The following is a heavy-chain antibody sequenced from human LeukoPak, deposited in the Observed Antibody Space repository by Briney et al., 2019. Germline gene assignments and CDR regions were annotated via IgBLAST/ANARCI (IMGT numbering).Heavy chain of an antibody. V-gene: IGHV3-23*01. J-gene: IGHJ5*01. Sequence: GGSLRLSCASSGFTFSSYAMSWDRQAPGKGLEWVSTIGGSGDNTYYADSVKGRFTIPRDNSKNTLYLRMNSLRAEDTAVYYCAKSINYWFDSWGQGTLVTVSS. CDR2: IGGSGDNT. CDR3: AKSINYWFDS. D-gene: IGHD1-1*01. CDR1: GFTFSSYA.